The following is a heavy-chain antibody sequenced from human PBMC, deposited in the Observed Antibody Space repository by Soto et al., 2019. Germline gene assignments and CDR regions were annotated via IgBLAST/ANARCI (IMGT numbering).Heavy chain of an antibody. CDR1: GYTLTRYY. J-gene: IGHJ6*03. CDR2: MNPNSGNT. V-gene: IGHV1-8*01. D-gene: IGHD4-17*01. CDR3: ARGGLRSYMDV. Sequence: GASVEVSCKASGYTLTRYYINWVGQATGQGLEWMGWMNPNSGNTGYAQKFQGRVTMTRNTSISTAYMELSSLRSEDTAVYYCARGGLRSYMDVWGKGTTVTVSS.